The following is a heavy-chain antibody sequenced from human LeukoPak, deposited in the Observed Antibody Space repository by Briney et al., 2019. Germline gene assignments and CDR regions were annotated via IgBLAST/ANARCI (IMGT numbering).Heavy chain of an antibody. Sequence: PSETLSLTCTVSGGSISSGDYYWSWIRQPPGKGLEWIGYIYYSGSTYYNPSLKSRVTISVGTSKNQFSLKLSSVTAADTAVYYCARARGYSYGSNYYYYYGMDVWGQGTTVTVSS. J-gene: IGHJ6*02. V-gene: IGHV4-30-4*01. CDR3: ARARGYSYGSNYYYYYGMDV. D-gene: IGHD5-18*01. CDR2: IYYSGST. CDR1: GGSISSGDYY.